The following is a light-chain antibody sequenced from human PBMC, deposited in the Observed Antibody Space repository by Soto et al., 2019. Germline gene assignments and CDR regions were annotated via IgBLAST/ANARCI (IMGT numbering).Light chain of an antibody. V-gene: IGKV3-20*01. CDR2: GTS. J-gene: IGKJ5*01. Sequence: EMVLTQSPGTLSLSPGERATLSGRASQSVPRSYFAWYQQKPGQAPRLLIYGTSSRATGLPDRFSGSGSGTDFTLTLSRLEPEDLAVFYCQQYGSSIPFGQGTRLEIK. CDR1: QSVPRSY. CDR3: QQYGSSIP.